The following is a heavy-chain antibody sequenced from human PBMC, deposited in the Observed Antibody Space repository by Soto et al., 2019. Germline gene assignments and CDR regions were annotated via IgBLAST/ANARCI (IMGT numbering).Heavy chain of an antibody. D-gene: IGHD6-19*01. CDR2: ISVYNGNT. V-gene: IGHV1-18*01. CDR1: GYTFTDYG. Sequence: ASVKVACKASGYTFTDYGINWVRQAPGQGLEWMGWISVYNGNTNYAQKHQGRVTMTTDTSTSTAYMELRSLRSDDTAVYFCARVLGRDIAVAGSDFWGQGTLVTVSS. J-gene: IGHJ4*02. CDR3: ARVLGRDIAVAGSDF.